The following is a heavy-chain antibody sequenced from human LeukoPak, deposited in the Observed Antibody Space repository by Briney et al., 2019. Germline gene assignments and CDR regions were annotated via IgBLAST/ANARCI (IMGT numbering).Heavy chain of an antibody. Sequence: GGSLRLSCGASGFTFDDYAMHWVRQAPGKGLEWVSGISWNSGSIGYADSVKGRFTISRDNAKNSLYLQMNSLRAEDMALYYCAKDEFVASDFTGAFDVWGQGTMVTVSS. V-gene: IGHV3-9*03. CDR3: AKDEFVASDFTGAFDV. CDR1: GFTFDDYA. CDR2: ISWNSGSI. D-gene: IGHD2-8*02. J-gene: IGHJ3*01.